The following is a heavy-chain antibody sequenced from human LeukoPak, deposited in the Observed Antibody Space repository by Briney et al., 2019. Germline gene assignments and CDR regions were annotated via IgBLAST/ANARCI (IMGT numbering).Heavy chain of an antibody. CDR3: ARLTHSYYSDTSGYYPYYYMDV. CDR1: AGSISSSDYY. CDR2: ISYSGNT. J-gene: IGHJ6*03. Sequence: PSETLSLTCTVSAGSISSSDYYWGWIRQSPGKGLEWIGRISYSGNTYYNPSLKSRVTIFVDTSKNHFSLRLSSVTAADTAVYYCARLTHSYYSDTSGYYPYYYMDVWGKGTRVTVSS. D-gene: IGHD3-22*01. V-gene: IGHV4-39*02.